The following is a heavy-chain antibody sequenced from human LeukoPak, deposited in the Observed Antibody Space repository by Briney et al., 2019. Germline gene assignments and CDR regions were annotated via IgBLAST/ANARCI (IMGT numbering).Heavy chain of an antibody. J-gene: IGHJ4*02. V-gene: IGHV4-39*01. CDR2: IYYSGST. CDR3: ARLLSGADRNFDY. D-gene: IGHD1-26*01. CDR1: GGSISSSSYY. Sequence: SETLSLTCTVSGGSISSSSYYWGWIRQPPGKGLEWIRSIYYSGSTYYNPSLKSRVTISVDTSKNQFSLKLSSVTAADTAVYYCARLLSGADRNFDYWGQGTLVTVSS.